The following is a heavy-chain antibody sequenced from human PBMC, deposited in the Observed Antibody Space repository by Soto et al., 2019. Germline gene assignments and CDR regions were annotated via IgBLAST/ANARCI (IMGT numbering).Heavy chain of an antibody. CDR3: ARDHYDSSGYSGY. Sequence: QVQLVQSGTEVKKPGASVKVSCKASGYTFPSYGFSWVRQAPGQGLEWMGWISAYNGNTHYAQKLQDRFTMTTDTSTSKAYMELRSLRADDSAVYYCARDHYDSSGYSGYWGQGTLVTVSS. D-gene: IGHD3-22*01. CDR2: ISAYNGNT. V-gene: IGHV1-18*04. CDR1: GYTFPSYG. J-gene: IGHJ4*02.